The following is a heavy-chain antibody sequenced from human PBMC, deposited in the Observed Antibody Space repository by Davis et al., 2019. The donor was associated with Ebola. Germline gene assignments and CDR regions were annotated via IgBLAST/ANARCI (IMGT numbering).Heavy chain of an antibody. CDR2: INHSGST. CDR1: GGSFSGYY. CDR3: ARPPDDYYGMDV. J-gene: IGHJ6*04. V-gene: IGHV4-34*01. Sequence: MPSETLSLTCAVYGGSFSGYYWSWIRQPPGKGLEWIGEINHSGSTNYNPSLKSRVTISVDTSKNQFSLKLSSVTAADTAVYYCARPPDDYYGMDVWGKGTTVTVSS.